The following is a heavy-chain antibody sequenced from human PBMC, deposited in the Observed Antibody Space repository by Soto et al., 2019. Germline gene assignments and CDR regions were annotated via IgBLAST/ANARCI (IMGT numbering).Heavy chain of an antibody. V-gene: IGHV3-33*05. CDR3: ARWGTTGGLDV. D-gene: IGHD3-16*01. CDR2: TSYDGSNN. CDR1: GFTFRSYV. J-gene: IGHJ4*02. Sequence: QVQLVESGGGVVQPGTSLRLSWVGSGFTFRSYVIHWVRQAPGKGLEWVALTSYDGSNNFYGDSVKGRFTISRHNSSNTVELQMDSLRFEDTALYYCARWGTTGGLDVWDQGTLVSVSS.